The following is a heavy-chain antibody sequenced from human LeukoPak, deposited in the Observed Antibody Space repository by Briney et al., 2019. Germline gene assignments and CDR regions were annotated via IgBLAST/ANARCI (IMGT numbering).Heavy chain of an antibody. D-gene: IGHD6-13*01. CDR1: GFTFSSYS. V-gene: IGHV3-21*01. CDR3: ARGYSSFWLGPVY. CDR2: ISSSSSYI. Sequence: GGSLRLSCAASGFTFSSYSMNWVRQAPGKGLEWVSSISSSSSYIYYADSVKGRFTISRDNAKNSLYLQMNSLRAEDTAVYYCARGYSSFWLGPVYWGQGTLVTVFS. J-gene: IGHJ4*02.